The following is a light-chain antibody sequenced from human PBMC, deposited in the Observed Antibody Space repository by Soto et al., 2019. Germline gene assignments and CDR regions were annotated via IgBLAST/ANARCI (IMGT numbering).Light chain of an antibody. Sequence: QSVLTQPASVSGSPGQSIAISCTGTSSDVGAYNYVFWYQQHPGKAPKLMIYDVNNRPSGVSDRFSGSKSGNTASLTISGLQAEDEADYYCSSYTTESNYVLGTGTKLNVL. J-gene: IGLJ1*01. V-gene: IGLV2-14*03. CDR1: SSDVGAYNY. CDR2: DVN. CDR3: SSYTTESNYV.